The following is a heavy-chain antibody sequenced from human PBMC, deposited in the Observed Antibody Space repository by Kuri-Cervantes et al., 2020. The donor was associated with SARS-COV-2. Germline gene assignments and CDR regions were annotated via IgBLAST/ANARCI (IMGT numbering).Heavy chain of an antibody. CDR3: ARDPGYCSGGTCLDY. CDR1: GYTFIDYH. J-gene: IGHJ4*02. Sequence: ASVKVSCKASGYTFIDYHMHWVRQAPGQGLEWMGWINPYNGDTNYAQKFQGRVTLTRDTSISTAYMELNRLRSDDTAVYYCARDPGYCSGGTCLDYWGQGTLVTVSS. V-gene: IGHV1-2*02. D-gene: IGHD2-15*01. CDR2: INPYNGDT.